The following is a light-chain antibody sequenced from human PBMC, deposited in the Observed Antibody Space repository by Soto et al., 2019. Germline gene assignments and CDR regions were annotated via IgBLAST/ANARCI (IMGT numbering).Light chain of an antibody. V-gene: IGKV1-39*01. J-gene: IGKJ2*01. CDR3: QQSYGTPPT. CDR1: QTISTY. CDR2: AAS. Sequence: DIQMTQSPSSLSASVGDRVTITCRAGQTISTYLNWYQQKPGKAPKLLIYAASSLQSGVPSRFSGSGSGTDFTLTISSLQPEDFATYHCQQSYGTPPTFGQGTKLEIK.